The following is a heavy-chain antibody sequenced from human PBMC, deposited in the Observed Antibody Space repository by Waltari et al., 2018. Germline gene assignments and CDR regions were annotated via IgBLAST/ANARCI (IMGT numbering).Heavy chain of an antibody. CDR1: GYSISSGYY. J-gene: IGHJ4*02. D-gene: IGHD2-2*01. CDR3: ARGGPAAAIIFDY. V-gene: IGHV4-38-2*01. CDR2: IYHSGST. Sequence: QVQLQESGPGLVKPSETLSLTCAVSGYSISSGYYWGWIRQPPGKGLEWIGSIYHSGSTYYNPSLKSRVTRSVDTSKNQFSLKLSSVTAADTAVYYCARGGPAAAIIFDYWGQGTLVTVSS.